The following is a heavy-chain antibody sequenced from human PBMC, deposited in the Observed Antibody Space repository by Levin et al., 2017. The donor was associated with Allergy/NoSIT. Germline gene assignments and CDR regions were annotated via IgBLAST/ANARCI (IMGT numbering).Heavy chain of an antibody. Sequence: SETLSLTCTVSGGSMSSHYWSWIRQPPGKGLEWIGYIYYSGTTNYNPSLKSRVIISVDTSKNQFSLKLTSVTAADTSVYYCARGVTVASAWGQGTLVTVSS. J-gene: IGHJ5*02. CDR1: GGSMSSHY. CDR2: IYYSGTT. D-gene: IGHD2-21*02. V-gene: IGHV4-59*11. CDR3: ARGVTVASA.